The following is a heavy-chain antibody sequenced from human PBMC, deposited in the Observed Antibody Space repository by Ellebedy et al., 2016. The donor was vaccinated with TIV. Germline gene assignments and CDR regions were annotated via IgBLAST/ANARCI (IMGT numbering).Heavy chain of an antibody. V-gene: IGHV3-23*01. D-gene: IGHD5-24*01. CDR2: ISGSGGST. Sequence: GESLKISXAASGFTFSSYAMSWVRQAPGKGLEWVSAISGSGGSTYYADSVKGRFTISRDNSKNTLYLQMNSLRAEDTAVYYCAKWGWLQYFDYWGQGTLVTVSS. J-gene: IGHJ4*02. CDR1: GFTFSSYA. CDR3: AKWGWLQYFDY.